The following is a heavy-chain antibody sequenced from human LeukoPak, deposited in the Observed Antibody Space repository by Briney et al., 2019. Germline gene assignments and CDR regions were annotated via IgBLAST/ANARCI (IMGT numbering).Heavy chain of an antibody. D-gene: IGHD1-7*01. CDR2: IYHSGST. CDR3: ARYWNYRYYYYYMDV. J-gene: IGHJ6*03. CDR1: GGSISSGGYY. V-gene: IGHV4-30-2*01. Sequence: SETLSLTCTVSGGSISSGGYYWSWIRQPPGKGLEWIGYIYHSGSTYYNPSLKSRVTISVDRSKNQFSLKLSSVTAADTAVYYCARYWNYRYYYYYMDVRGKGTTVTVSS.